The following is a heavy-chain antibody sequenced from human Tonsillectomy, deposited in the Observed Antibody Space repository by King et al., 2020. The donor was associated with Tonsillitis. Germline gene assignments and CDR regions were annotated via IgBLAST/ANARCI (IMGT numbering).Heavy chain of an antibody. V-gene: IGHV3-33*08. D-gene: IGHD4-23*01. CDR3: ARIKHGGNSFDY. CDR2: IYYDGSNK. J-gene: IGHJ4*02. Sequence: VQLVEPGGGVVQPGRSLRLSGAASGFTFSNYGMHWVRQAPGKGLEWVAVIYYDGSNKYYADSVKGRFTISRDNSKNTVYLQMNSLRAEDTAIYYCARIKHGGNSFDYWGQGTLVTVSS. CDR1: GFTFSNYG.